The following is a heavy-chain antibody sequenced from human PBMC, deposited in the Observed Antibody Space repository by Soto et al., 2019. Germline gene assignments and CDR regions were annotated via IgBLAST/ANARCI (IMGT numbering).Heavy chain of an antibody. J-gene: IGHJ4*02. CDR2: INSSGGST. CDR3: SSSFVPEGPRDY. V-gene: IGHV3-23*01. D-gene: IGHD2-2*01. Sequence: EVQLLESGGGLVRPGGSLRLSCAASGITLSSYAVTWLRQAPGKGLEGVGGINSSGGSTSYAVAVKGRFTISRDNSKRTVSPLMNSLKPEATAMYYCSSSFVPEGPRDYWGRGPLVTVSS. CDR1: GITLSSYA.